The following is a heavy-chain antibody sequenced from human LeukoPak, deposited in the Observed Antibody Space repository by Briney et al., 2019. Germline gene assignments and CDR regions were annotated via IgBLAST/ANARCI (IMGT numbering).Heavy chain of an antibody. J-gene: IGHJ2*01. V-gene: IGHV3-15*01. Sequence: PGGSLRLSCAASGLSLGNAWMSWVRQVPGKGLEWLGRIRAKVDGGTVDYAAPVKGRFTTSRDESENTLYLHLTSLKIEDAAVYYCTTLGGDNWFDWYFDLWGRGTLVTVSS. CDR2: IRAKVDGGTV. CDR1: GLSLGNAW. CDR3: TTLGGDNWFDWYFDL. D-gene: IGHD1-1*01.